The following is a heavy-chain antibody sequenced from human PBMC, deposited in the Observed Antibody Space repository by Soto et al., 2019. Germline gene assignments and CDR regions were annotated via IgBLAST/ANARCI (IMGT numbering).Heavy chain of an antibody. CDR2: ISSSGSTI. CDR1: GFTFSSYE. CDR3: SRSTYYNDSSGQRFDS. J-gene: IGHJ4*02. V-gene: IGHV3-48*03. D-gene: IGHD3-22*01. Sequence: PGGSLRLSCAASGFTFSSYEMNWVRQAPGKGLEWVSYISSSGSTIYYADSVKGRCTISRDNAKNSLYLQMNSLRAEDTAVYYCSRSTYYNDSSGQRFDSWGQATLVTVSS.